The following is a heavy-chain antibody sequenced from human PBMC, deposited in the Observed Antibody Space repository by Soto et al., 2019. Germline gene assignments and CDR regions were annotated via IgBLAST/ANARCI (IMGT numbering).Heavy chain of an antibody. CDR3: ARDFYYGVDV. J-gene: IGHJ6*02. CDR2: IYYTGST. V-gene: IGHV4-59*13. Sequence: SETLSLTCSVSGGSISTYSWTWIRQPPGKGLEWIGYIYYTGSTNYNPSLKSRVTISLDTSKNQFSLNLSSVTAADTAVYYCARDFYYGVDVWGQGTTVTVSS. CDR1: GGSISTYS.